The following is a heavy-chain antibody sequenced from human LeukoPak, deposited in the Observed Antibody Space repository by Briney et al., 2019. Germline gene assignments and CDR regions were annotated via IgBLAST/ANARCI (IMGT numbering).Heavy chain of an antibody. Sequence: ASVKVSCKASGYTFTSYVVHWVRQAPGQRLEWMGWINAGNGNTKYSQKFQGRVTITRDTSASTAYMELSSLRSEDTAVYYCAREGGPVAGRHITNIDYWGQGTLVTVSS. CDR1: GYTFTSYV. J-gene: IGHJ4*02. V-gene: IGHV1-3*01. CDR3: AREGGPVAGRHITNIDY. D-gene: IGHD6-19*01. CDR2: INAGNGNT.